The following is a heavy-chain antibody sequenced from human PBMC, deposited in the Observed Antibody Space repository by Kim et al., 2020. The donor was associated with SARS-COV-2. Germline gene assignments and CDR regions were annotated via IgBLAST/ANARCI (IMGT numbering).Heavy chain of an antibody. CDR2: IKQDGSEK. CDR3: ARDQRETACSSGWYNYYYYMDV. CDR1: GFTFSSYW. D-gene: IGHD6-19*01. V-gene: IGHV3-7*01. Sequence: GGSLRLSCAASGFTFSSYWMSWVRQAPGKGLEWVANIKQDGSEKYYVDSVKGRFTISRDNAKNSLYLQMNSLRAEDTAVYYCARDQRETACSSGWYNYYYYMDVWGKGTTVTVSS. J-gene: IGHJ6*03.